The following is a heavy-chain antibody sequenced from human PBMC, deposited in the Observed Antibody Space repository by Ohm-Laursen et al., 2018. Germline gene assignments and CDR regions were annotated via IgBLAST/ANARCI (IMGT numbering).Heavy chain of an antibody. J-gene: IGHJ2*01. D-gene: IGHD6-13*01. CDR3: SAAAGTWYFDL. Sequence: GSSVKVSCKASGYTFTSYDINWVRQATGQGLEWMGWMNPNSGNTGYAQKFQGRVTMTRNTSISTAYMELSRLRSDDTAVYYCSAAAGTWYFDLWGRGTLVTVSS. CDR1: GYTFTSYD. CDR2: MNPNSGNT. V-gene: IGHV1-8*01.